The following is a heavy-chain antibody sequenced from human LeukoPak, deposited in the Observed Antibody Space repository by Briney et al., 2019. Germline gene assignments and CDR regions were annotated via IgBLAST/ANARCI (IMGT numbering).Heavy chain of an antibody. V-gene: IGHV3-30*18. CDR2: ISYDGSNK. D-gene: IGHD4-17*01. CDR3: AKDADGYGDWYYFDY. J-gene: IGHJ4*02. Sequence: GGSLRLSCAASGFTFSSYGMHWVRQAPGKGLEWVAVISYDGSNKYYADSVKGRFTISRDNSKNTLYLQMNSLRAEDTAVYYCAKDADGYGDWYYFDYWGQGTLVTVSS. CDR1: GFTFSSYG.